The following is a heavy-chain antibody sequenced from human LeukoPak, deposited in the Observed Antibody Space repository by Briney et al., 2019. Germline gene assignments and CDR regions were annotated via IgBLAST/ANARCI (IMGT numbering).Heavy chain of an antibody. CDR2: ISAYNGNT. CDR3: AVSPYYYGSGSYYP. CDR1: GYTFTSYG. Sequence: GASVKVSCKASGYTFTSYGISWVRQAPGQGLEWMGWISAYNGNTNYAQKLQGRVTMTTDTSTSTAYMGLRSLRSDDTAVYYCAVSPYYYGSGSYYPWGQGTLVTVSS. D-gene: IGHD3-10*01. J-gene: IGHJ5*02. V-gene: IGHV1-18*01.